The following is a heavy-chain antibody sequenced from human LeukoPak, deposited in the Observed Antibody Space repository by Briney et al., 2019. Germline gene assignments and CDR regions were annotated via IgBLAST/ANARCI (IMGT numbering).Heavy chain of an antibody. CDR1: GFPFSSYS. J-gene: IGHJ6*03. D-gene: IGHD4-17*01. Sequence: GGSLRLSCAASGFPFSSYSMNWVRQAPGKGLEWISYISSHSSTIYYADSVQGRFTISRDNAKNSLYLQMNSLRAEDTAVYYCAKIPYGDYVLDYYYYMDVWGKGTTVTISS. V-gene: IGHV3-48*01. CDR3: AKIPYGDYVLDYYYYMDV. CDR2: ISSHSSTI.